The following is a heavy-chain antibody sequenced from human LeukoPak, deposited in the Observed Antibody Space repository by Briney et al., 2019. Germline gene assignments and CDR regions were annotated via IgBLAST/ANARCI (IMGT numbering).Heavy chain of an antibody. J-gene: IGHJ4*02. CDR1: GFTFSSHS. CDR2: IKQDGSEK. CDR3: ARGLSSGDY. V-gene: IGHV3-7*01. Sequence: GGSLRLSCAASGFTFSSHSMSWVRQAPGKGLEWMANIKQDGSEKYYVDSVKGRFTISRANAKNSVYLQMNSLRAEDTAVYYCARGLSSGDYWGQGTLVTVSS. D-gene: IGHD6-19*01.